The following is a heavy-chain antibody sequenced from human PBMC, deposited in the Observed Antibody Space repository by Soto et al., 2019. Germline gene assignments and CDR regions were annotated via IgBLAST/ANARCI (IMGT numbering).Heavy chain of an antibody. D-gene: IGHD2-15*01. CDR1: GFTFSSYG. J-gene: IGHJ6*02. V-gene: IGHV3-30*18. Sequence: GGSLRLSCAASGFTFSSYGMHWVRQAPGKGLEWVAVISYDGSNKYYADSVKGRFTISRDNSKNTLYLQMNSLRAEDTAVYYCAKDRYCSVVICHLNYYYGMVGWGQGTTVTVSS. CDR2: ISYDGSNK. CDR3: AKDRYCSVVICHLNYYYGMVG.